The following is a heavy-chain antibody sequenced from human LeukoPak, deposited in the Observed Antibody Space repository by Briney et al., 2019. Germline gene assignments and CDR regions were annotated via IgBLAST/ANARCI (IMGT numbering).Heavy chain of an antibody. J-gene: IGHJ4*02. CDR2: ISSSSSYI. CDR1: GFTFSSYS. CDR3: AREGYDILTGYKVIDY. V-gene: IGHV3-21*01. D-gene: IGHD3-9*01. Sequence: TGGSLRLSCAASGFTFSSYSMNWVRQAPGKGLEWVSSISSSSSYIYYADSVKGRFTISRDNAKNSLYLQMNSLRAEDTAVYYCAREGYDILTGYKVIDYWGQGTLVTVSS.